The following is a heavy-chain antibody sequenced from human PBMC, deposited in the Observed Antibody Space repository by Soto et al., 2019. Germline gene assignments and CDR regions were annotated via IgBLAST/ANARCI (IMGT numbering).Heavy chain of an antibody. CDR3: ARGDIVVVQAALYYYYGMDV. Sequence: SVTVSCTASGGTFSSYAISWVRQAPGQGLEWMGGIIPIFGTANYAQKFQGRVTITADESTSTAYMELSSLRSEDTAVYYCARGDIVVVQAALYYYYGMDVWGQGTTVTVSS. CDR1: GGTFSSYA. V-gene: IGHV1-69*13. J-gene: IGHJ6*02. D-gene: IGHD2-2*01. CDR2: IIPIFGTA.